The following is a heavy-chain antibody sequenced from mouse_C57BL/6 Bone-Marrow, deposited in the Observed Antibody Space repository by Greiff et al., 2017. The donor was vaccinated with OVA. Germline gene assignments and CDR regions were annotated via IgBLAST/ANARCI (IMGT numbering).Heavy chain of an antibody. Sequence: EVQLQQSGTVLARPGASVKMSCKTSGYTFTSYWMHWVKQRPGQGLEWIGAIYPGNSDTSYNQKFKGKAKLTAVTSASTAYMELSSLTNEDSAVDYCTTPIYDGYPYYFDDWGQGTTLTVSS. CDR2: IYPGNSDT. J-gene: IGHJ2*01. V-gene: IGHV1-5*01. CDR3: TTPIYDGYPYYFDD. D-gene: IGHD2-3*01. CDR1: GYTFTSYW.